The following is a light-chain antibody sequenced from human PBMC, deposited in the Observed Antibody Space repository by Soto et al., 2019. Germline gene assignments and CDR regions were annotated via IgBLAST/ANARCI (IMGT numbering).Light chain of an antibody. V-gene: IGKV3-20*01. CDR1: QSISSSY. Sequence: EIVLTQSPGTLSLSPGERATLSCRASQSISSSYLAWYQQKPGQAPRLLIYGASSRATGIPDRFSGSGSGTDFTLTISGLEPEDSAVYYCQQYGSSPFTFGPGTKVDIK. CDR3: QQYGSSPFT. J-gene: IGKJ3*01. CDR2: GAS.